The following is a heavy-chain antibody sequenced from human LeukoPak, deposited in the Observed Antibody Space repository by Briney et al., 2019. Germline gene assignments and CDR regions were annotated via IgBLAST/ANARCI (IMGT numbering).Heavy chain of an antibody. D-gene: IGHD4-17*01. V-gene: IGHV3-23*01. Sequence: PGGSLRLSCAASGFTFSSYAMSWVRQAPGKGLEWVSAISGSGGSTYYADSVKGRFTISRDNSKNTLYLQMNSLRAEDTAVYYCVPRPATVTFPLPLTRRLRFDPWGQGTLVTVSS. CDR3: VPRPATVTFPLPLTRRLRFDP. J-gene: IGHJ5*02. CDR2: ISGSGGST. CDR1: GFTFSSYA.